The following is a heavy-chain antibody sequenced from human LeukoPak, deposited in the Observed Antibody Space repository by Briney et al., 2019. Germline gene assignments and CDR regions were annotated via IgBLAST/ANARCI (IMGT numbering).Heavy chain of an antibody. J-gene: IGHJ5*02. CDR3: ATFEGAT. Sequence: SETLSLTCTVFGGSIGVNPYLWGWIRQTPGKGLEWIGAIDTSGRPSYSPSLRSRVTISRDTSKNEFSLKMSSVTAADTAVYHCATFEGATWGQGTLVTVSS. V-gene: IGHV4-39*01. CDR2: IDTSGRP. D-gene: IGHD4/OR15-4a*01. CDR1: GGSIGVNPYL.